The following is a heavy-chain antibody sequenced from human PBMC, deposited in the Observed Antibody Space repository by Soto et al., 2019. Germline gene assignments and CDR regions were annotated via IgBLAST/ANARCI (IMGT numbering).Heavy chain of an antibody. D-gene: IGHD3-3*01. CDR1: GGSISSGGYY. CDR3: ARGGYYDFWSGYYKGGHYYYGMDV. J-gene: IGHJ6*02. V-gene: IGHV4-61*08. Sequence: SETLSLTCTVSGGSISSGGYYWSWIRQHPGKGLEWIGYIYYSGSTNYNPSLKSRVTISVDTSKNQFSLKLSSVTAADTAVYYCARGGYYDFWSGYYKGGHYYYGMDVWGQGTTVTVSS. CDR2: IYYSGST.